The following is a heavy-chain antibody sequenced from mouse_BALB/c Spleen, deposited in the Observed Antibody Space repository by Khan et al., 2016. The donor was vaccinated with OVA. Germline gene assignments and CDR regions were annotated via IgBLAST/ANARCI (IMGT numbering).Heavy chain of an antibody. V-gene: IGHV5-6*01. J-gene: IGHJ3*01. CDR2: ISTGGSYT. D-gene: IGHD1-1*01. CDR3: ARLAYYYDSEGFAY. CDR1: GFTFSTYG. Sequence: EVELVESGGDLVKPGGSLKLSCAASGFTFSTYGMSWVRQTPDKRLEWVATISTGGSYTYYPDSVKGRFTIPRDHAKNTLSLQMSSLKSEDTAMFYCARLAYYYDSEGFAYWGQGTLVTVSA.